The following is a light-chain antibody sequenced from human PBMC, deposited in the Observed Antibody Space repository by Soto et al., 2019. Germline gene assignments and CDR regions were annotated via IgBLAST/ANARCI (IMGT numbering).Light chain of an antibody. CDR1: QGVNSA. CDR2: GAS. CDR3: QQYHDWPPT. V-gene: IGKV3-15*01. Sequence: EIVMTQSPVTLSVSPGERATLSCRASQGVNSALAWYQQKPGQVPRLLIYGASTRDTGIPDRVSGSGSGTEFTLTISSLQSEDFEVYYCQQYHDWPPTFGQGTKVDIK. J-gene: IGKJ1*01.